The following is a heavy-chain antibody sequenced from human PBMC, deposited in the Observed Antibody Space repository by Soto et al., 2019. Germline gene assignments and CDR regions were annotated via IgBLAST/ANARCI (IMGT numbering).Heavy chain of an antibody. CDR2: IISKADGGTI. J-gene: IGHJ4*02. CDR3: SILFEAAPGRHAFDY. CDR1: GFTFNNAW. V-gene: IGHV3-15*07. D-gene: IGHD6-13*01. Sequence: EVQLVESGGGLVEPGGSLRLSCAASGFTFNNAWMIWVRQGPGKGLEWVGRIISKADGGTIDYNTPVKGRCTVTRDDSTSTLFLQMNSLTTDDTGISYCSILFEAAPGRHAFDYWGRGTLVTFSS.